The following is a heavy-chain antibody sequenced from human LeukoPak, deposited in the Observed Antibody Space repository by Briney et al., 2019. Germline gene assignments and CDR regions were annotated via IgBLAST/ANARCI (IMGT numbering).Heavy chain of an antibody. Sequence: GGSLTLSCATSGFTFNNYGMHWVRQAPGKGLEWVTFIRYDGSNKYYADSVKDRFTISRDNSKNTLYLQMNSLRIEGTAVYYCAKGTIFGVAINSKFDYWGQGILVTVSS. CDR1: GFTFNNYG. J-gene: IGHJ4*02. D-gene: IGHD3-3*01. V-gene: IGHV3-30*02. CDR3: AKGTIFGVAINSKFDY. CDR2: IRYDGSNK.